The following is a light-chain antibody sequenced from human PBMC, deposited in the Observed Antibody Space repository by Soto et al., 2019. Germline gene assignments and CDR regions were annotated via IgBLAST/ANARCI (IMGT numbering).Light chain of an antibody. J-gene: IGKJ1*01. CDR1: QSVSSSY. CDR2: GAS. Sequence: EIVLTQSPGTLSLSPGERATLSCRASQSVSSSYLAWYQQKPGQAPRLLIYGASCRATGIPDRFSGSGSGTDFTLTISRLEPEDFAVYYCQQYGSPWTFGQGTKVEIK. V-gene: IGKV3-20*01. CDR3: QQYGSPWT.